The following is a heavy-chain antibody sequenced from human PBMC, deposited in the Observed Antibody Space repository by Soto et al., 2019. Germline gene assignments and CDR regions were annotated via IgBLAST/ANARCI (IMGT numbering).Heavy chain of an antibody. D-gene: IGHD5-12*01. CDR1: GFTLSSYV. Sequence: EVQLLDSGGGLVQPGGSLRLSCAASGFTLSSYVMSWVRRAPGKGLEWVSGIDGGGGGTYYADSVKGRFTISRDNAKNSLYLQMNSLRSEDTALYYCAKDMGYDLSPLGYFDYWGQGTLVTVSS. J-gene: IGHJ4*02. V-gene: IGHV3-23*01. CDR3: AKDMGYDLSPLGYFDY. CDR2: IDGGGGGT.